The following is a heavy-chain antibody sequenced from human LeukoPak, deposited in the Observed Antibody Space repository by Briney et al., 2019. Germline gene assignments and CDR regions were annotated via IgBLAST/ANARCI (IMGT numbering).Heavy chain of an antibody. V-gene: IGHV4-34*01. CDR3: ARGRWLANYFDY. CDR1: GGSFSGYY. Sequence: PSETLSLTCAVYGGSFSGYYWSWIRQPPGKGLERIGEINHSGSTNYNPSLKSRVTISVDTSKNQFSLKLSSVTAADTAVYYCARGRWLANYFDYWGQGTLVTVSS. CDR2: INHSGST. D-gene: IGHD5-24*01. J-gene: IGHJ4*02.